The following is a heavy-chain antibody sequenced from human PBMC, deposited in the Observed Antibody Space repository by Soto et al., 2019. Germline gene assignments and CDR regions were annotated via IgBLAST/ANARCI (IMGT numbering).Heavy chain of an antibody. Sequence: PSETLSLTCTVSGVSISSSYWSWLRQSPGTGLEWIGYIYYTGTTNYNPSLKRRVTISLDTAKNQFSLNVNSLTTADTAVYFCARGQRFSDWFDPWGQGTLVTVSS. CDR1: GVSISSSY. CDR2: IYYTGTT. J-gene: IGHJ5*02. CDR3: ARGQRFSDWFDP. V-gene: IGHV4-59*01. D-gene: IGHD3-3*01.